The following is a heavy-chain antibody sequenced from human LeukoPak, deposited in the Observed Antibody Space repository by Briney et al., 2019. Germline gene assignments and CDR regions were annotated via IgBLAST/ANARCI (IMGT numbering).Heavy chain of an antibody. CDR2: ISYDGSNK. CDR1: GFTFSSYG. V-gene: IGHV3-30*18. J-gene: IGHJ3*02. CDR3: GKGDYCSGGSCYRNAFDI. Sequence: GRSLRLSCAASGFTFSSYGMHWVRQAPGKGLEWVAVISYDGSNKYYADSVKGRFTISRDNSKNTLYLQMNSLRAEDTAVYYCGKGDYCSGGSCYRNAFDIWGQGTMVTVSS. D-gene: IGHD2-15*01.